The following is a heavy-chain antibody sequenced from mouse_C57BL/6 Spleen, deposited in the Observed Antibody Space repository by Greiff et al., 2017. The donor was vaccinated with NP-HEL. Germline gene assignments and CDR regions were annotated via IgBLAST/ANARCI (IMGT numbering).Heavy chain of an antibody. CDR2: ISDGGSYT. J-gene: IGHJ2*01. CDR1: GFTFSSYA. CDR3: ARDSPSYGSEY. D-gene: IGHD1-1*01. Sequence: DVHLVESGGGLVKPGGSLKLSCAASGFTFSSYAMSWVRQTPEKRLEWVATISDGGSYTYYPDNVKGRFTISRDNAKNNLYLQMSHLKSEDTAMYYCARDSPSYGSEYWGQGTTLTVSS. V-gene: IGHV5-4*01.